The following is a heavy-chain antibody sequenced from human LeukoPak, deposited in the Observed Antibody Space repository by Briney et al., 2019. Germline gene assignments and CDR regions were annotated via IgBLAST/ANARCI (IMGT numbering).Heavy chain of an antibody. V-gene: IGHV3-23*01. J-gene: IGHJ4*02. D-gene: IGHD3-10*01. CDR1: GFTFSSYA. CDR3: AKHSYITMVRGFLDY. Sequence: PGGSLRLSCAASGFTFSSYAMSWVRQAPGKGPEWVSAISGSGGSTYYADSVKGRFTISRDNSKNTLYLQMNSLRAEDTAVYYCAKHSYITMVRGFLDYWGQGALVTVSS. CDR2: ISGSGGST.